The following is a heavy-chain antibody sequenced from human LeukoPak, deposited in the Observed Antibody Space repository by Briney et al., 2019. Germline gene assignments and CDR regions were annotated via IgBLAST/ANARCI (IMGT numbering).Heavy chain of an antibody. J-gene: IGHJ4*02. CDR1: GGTFSSYA. CDR3: ARLIADQLRFYFFDY. Sequence: ASVKVSCKASGGTFSSYAISWVRQAPGQGLEWMGGIIPIFGTANYAQKFQGRVTITADESTSTAYMELSSLRSEDTAVYYCARLIADQLRFYFFDYWGQGTLVTVSS. V-gene: IGHV1-69*01. D-gene: IGHD3-3*01. CDR2: IIPIFGTA.